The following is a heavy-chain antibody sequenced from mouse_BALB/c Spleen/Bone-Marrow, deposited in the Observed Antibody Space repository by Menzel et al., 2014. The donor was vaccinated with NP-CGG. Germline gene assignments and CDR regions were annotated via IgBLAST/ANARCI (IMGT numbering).Heavy chain of an antibody. J-gene: IGHJ3*01. D-gene: IGHD2-1*01. CDR1: GFNIKDTY. CDR3: ARNGNYGAWFAY. V-gene: IGHV14-3*02. Sequence: EVQLQQSGAELVKPGASVKLSCTASGFNIKDTYMHWVKQRPEQGLEWIGRIVPANGNTKYDPKFQGKATITADTSSNTAYLQLSSLTSEDIAVYSCARNGNYGAWFAYWGQGTLVTVSA. CDR2: IVPANGNT.